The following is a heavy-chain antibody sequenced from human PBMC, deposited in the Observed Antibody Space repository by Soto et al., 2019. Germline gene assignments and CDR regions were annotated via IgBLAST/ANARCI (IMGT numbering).Heavy chain of an antibody. CDR2: IDPSDSQT. CDR1: GYSFAGYW. D-gene: IGHD3-22*01. CDR3: ARQIYDSDTGPHFQYYSDY. J-gene: IGHJ4*02. V-gene: IGHV5-10-1*01. Sequence: PEESLKISCKGSGYSFAGYWITWVRQKPGKGLEWMGRIDPSDSQTYYSPSFRGHVTISVTKSITTVFLQWSSLRASDTAMYYCARQIYDSDTGPHFQYYSDYSGQGTPVTVSS.